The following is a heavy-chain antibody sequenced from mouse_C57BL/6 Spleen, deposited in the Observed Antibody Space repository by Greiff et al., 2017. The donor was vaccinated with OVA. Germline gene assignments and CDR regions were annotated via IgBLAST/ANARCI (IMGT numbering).Heavy chain of an antibody. J-gene: IGHJ1*03. CDR3: ARGYYYGSSYEDWYFDV. Sequence: EVMLVESGGGLVKPGGSLKLSCAASGFTFSDYGMHWVRQAPEKGLEWVAYISSGSSTIYYADTVKGRFTISRDNAKNTLFLQMTSLRSEDTAMYYCARGYYYGSSYEDWYFDVWGKGTTVTVSS. CDR1: GFTFSDYG. CDR2: ISSGSSTI. V-gene: IGHV5-17*01. D-gene: IGHD1-1*01.